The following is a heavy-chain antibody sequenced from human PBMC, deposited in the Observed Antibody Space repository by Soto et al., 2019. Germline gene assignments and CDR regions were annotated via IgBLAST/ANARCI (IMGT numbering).Heavy chain of an antibody. Sequence: QGQLQESGPGLVKPSEILSLTCTVSGDSISTYNWGWIRQPPGKGLEWIGCIYYSGVTNYNPSLKSRVTISVDTPKNQLSLKLNSVTAADTAVYYCARVAADIASWLDPWGQGTLVTVSS. V-gene: IGHV4-59*01. CDR3: ARVAADIASWLDP. CDR2: IYYSGVT. CDR1: GDSISTYN. D-gene: IGHD5-12*01. J-gene: IGHJ5*02.